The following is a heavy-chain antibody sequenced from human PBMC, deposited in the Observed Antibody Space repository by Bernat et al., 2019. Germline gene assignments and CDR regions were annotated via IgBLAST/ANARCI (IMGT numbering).Heavy chain of an antibody. CDR1: GFSFSGIW. V-gene: IGHV3-7*03. CDR3: ARGYGPEN. CDR2: IKQDGSVQ. Sequence: EVQLVESGGALVQPGGSLRLSCVGSGFSFSGIWMTWVRQAPGKGLEWVANIKQDGSVQHYVDSVKGRFINSRDNTKNSLFLQMNSLRVDDTAVYYCARGYGPENWGQGTLVTVSS. D-gene: IGHD2-8*02. J-gene: IGHJ1*01.